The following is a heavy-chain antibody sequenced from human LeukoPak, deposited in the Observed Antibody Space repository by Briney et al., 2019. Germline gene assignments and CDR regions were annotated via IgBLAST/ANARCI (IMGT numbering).Heavy chain of an antibody. J-gene: IGHJ4*02. CDR2: INPNSGGT. V-gene: IGHV1-2*04. CDR3: ARDPGYSNYSFDY. D-gene: IGHD4-11*01. Sequence: ASVRVPCKASGYTFTGYYMHWVRQAPGQGLEWMGWINPNSGGTNYAQKFQGWVTMTRDTSISTAYMELSRLRSDDTAVYYCARDPGYSNYSFDYWGQGTLVTVSS. CDR1: GYTFTGYY.